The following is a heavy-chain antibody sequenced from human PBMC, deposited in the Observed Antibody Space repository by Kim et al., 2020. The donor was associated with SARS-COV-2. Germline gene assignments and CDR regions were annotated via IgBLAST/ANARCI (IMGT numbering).Heavy chain of an antibody. CDR1: GGSFSGYY. J-gene: IGHJ4*02. CDR3: AGARRGCYYGRFDY. Sequence: SETLSLTCAVYGGSFSGYYWSWIRQPPGKGLEWIGEINHSGSTKYNPALKSRVTISVDPYTNQLSLKLSSVPAADTAAYYCAGARRGCYYGRFDYWGQGTLVTVSS. V-gene: IGHV4-34*01. D-gene: IGHD1-26*01. CDR2: INHSGST.